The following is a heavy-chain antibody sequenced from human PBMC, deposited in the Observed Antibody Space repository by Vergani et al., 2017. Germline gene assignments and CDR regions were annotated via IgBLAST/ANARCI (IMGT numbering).Heavy chain of an antibody. J-gene: IGHJ4*02. CDR2: INHSGST. Sequence: QVQLQQWGAGLLKPSETLSLTCAVYGGSFSGYYWSWIRQPPGKGLEWIGEINHSGSTNYNPSLKSRVTISVDTSKNQFSLKLSSVTAADTAVYYCARGTNDYGDYGSQYCFDYWGQGTLVTVSS. CDR1: GGSFSGYY. D-gene: IGHD4-17*01. CDR3: ARGTNDYGDYGSQYCFDY. V-gene: IGHV4-34*01.